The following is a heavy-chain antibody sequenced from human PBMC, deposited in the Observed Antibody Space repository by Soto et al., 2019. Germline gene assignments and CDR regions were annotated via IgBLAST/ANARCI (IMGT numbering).Heavy chain of an antibody. CDR3: ARVLRYFGWSPYNWFDP. J-gene: IGHJ5*02. V-gene: IGHV4-34*01. Sequence: LSLTCAVYGGSFSGYYWSWIRQPPGKGLEWIGEINHSGSTNYNPSLKSRVTISVDTSKNQFSLKLSSVTAADTAVYYCARVLRYFGWSPYNWFDPWGQGTLVTVSS. CDR2: INHSGST. CDR1: GGSFSGYY. D-gene: IGHD3-9*01.